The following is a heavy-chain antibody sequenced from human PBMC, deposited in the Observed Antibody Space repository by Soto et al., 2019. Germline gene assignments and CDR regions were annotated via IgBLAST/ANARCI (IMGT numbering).Heavy chain of an antibody. CDR1: GYTFTSYD. D-gene: IGHD3-3*01. CDR3: ARGQTKRKIFGVVISPRWFDP. J-gene: IGHJ5*02. Sequence: AAVKVSCKASGYTFTSYDINWVRQATGQGXEWMGWMNPNSGNTGYAQKFQGRVTMTRNTSISTAYMELSSLRSEDTAVYYCARGQTKRKIFGVVISPRWFDPWGQGTLVTVSS. CDR2: MNPNSGNT. V-gene: IGHV1-8*01.